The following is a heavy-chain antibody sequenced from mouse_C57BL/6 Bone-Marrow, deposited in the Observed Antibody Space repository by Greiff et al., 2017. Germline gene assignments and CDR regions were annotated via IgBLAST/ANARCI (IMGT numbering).Heavy chain of an antibody. CDR2: IWRGGST. Sequence: VKLVESGPGLVQPSQSLSITCTVSGFSLTSYGVHWVRQSPGKGLEWLGVIWRGGSTDYNAAFMSRLSITKDNSKSQVFFKMNSLQADDTAIYYCAKPSYYYGSSSYWYFDVWGTGTTVTVSS. V-gene: IGHV2-5*01. J-gene: IGHJ1*03. D-gene: IGHD1-1*01. CDR1: GFSLTSYG. CDR3: AKPSYYYGSSSYWYFDV.